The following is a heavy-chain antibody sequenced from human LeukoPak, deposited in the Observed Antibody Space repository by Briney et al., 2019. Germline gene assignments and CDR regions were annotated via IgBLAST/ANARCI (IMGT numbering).Heavy chain of an antibody. CDR3: ARQQWTYYYDSSGYYFDY. J-gene: IGHJ4*02. V-gene: IGHV4-34*01. CDR2: INHSGST. Sequence: PSETLSLTCAVYGGSFSGYYWSWIRQPPGKGLEWIGEINHSGSTNYNPFLKSRVTISVDTSKNQFSLKLSSVTAADTAVYYCARQQWTYYYDSSGYYFDYWGQGTLVTVSS. CDR1: GGSFSGYY. D-gene: IGHD3-22*01.